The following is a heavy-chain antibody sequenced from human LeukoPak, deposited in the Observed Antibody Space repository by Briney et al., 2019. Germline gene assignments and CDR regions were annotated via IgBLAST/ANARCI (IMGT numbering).Heavy chain of an antibody. CDR1: GGSISSYY. CDR2: IYYSGST. D-gene: IGHD3-3*01. Sequence: ASETLSLTCTVSGGSISSYYWSWIRQPPGKGLEWIGYIYYSGSTNYNPSLKSRVTISVDTSKNQFSLKLSSVTAADTAVYYCARGTEVLWSGSYYYYYYYMDVWGKGTTVTVSS. J-gene: IGHJ6*03. CDR3: ARGTEVLWSGSYYYYYYYMDV. V-gene: IGHV4-59*01.